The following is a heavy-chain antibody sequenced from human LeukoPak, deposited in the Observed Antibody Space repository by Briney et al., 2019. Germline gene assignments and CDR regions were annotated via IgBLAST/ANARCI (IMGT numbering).Heavy chain of an antibody. V-gene: IGHV3-21*01. CDR1: GFTFSSYS. CDR2: ISSSSSYI. CDR3: ARYCSGGSCWDS. Sequence: GGSLRLSCAASGFTFSSYSMNWVRQAPGKGLEWVSSISSSSSYIYYADSVKGRFTISRDNAKNSLYLQMNSLRAEDTAVYYCARYCSGGSCWDSWGQGTLVTVSS. D-gene: IGHD2-15*01. J-gene: IGHJ4*02.